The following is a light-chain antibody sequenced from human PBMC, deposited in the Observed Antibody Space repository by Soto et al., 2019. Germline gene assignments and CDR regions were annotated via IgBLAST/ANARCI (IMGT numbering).Light chain of an antibody. CDR1: QDINID. V-gene: IGKV1-27*01. J-gene: IGKJ4*01. CDR3: QKYDGAPLT. CDR2: AAS. Sequence: DIQMTQSPSSLSASVGDRVTITCRAVQDINIDLAWYQQKPGKVPKLLISAASTLQSGVPSRFSGSGSGTDFTLTISSLQPEDVATYYCQKYDGAPLTFGGGTKVEIK.